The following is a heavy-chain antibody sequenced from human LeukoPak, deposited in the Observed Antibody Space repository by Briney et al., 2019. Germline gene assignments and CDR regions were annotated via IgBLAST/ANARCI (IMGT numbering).Heavy chain of an antibody. CDR3: AKDPSAAMVRGVPYFDY. D-gene: IGHD3-10*01. Sequence: GGSLRLSCAASGFTFSSYAMSWVREAPGKGLEWVSAISGSGGSTYYADSVKGRFTISRGNSKNTLYLQMNSLRAEDTAVYYCAKDPSAAMVRGVPYFDYWGQGTLVTVSS. J-gene: IGHJ4*02. CDR1: GFTFSSYA. V-gene: IGHV3-23*01. CDR2: ISGSGGST.